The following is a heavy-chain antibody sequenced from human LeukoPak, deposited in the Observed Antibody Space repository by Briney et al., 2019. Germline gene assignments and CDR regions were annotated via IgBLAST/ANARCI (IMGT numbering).Heavy chain of an antibody. V-gene: IGHV4-59*01. D-gene: IGHD3-22*01. CDR1: GGSISSYY. Sequence: LETLSLTCTVSGGSISSYYWSWIRQPPGKGLEWIGYIYYTGSTNYNPSLKSRVTISVDTSKNQFSLKVSSVTAADTAVYYCARDLGSSGYPNWFDPWGQGTLVTVSS. CDR2: IYYTGST. J-gene: IGHJ5*02. CDR3: ARDLGSSGYPNWFDP.